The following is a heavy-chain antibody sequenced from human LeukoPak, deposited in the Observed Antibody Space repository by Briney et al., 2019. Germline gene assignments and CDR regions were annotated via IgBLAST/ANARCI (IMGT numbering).Heavy chain of an antibody. V-gene: IGHV3-21*01. J-gene: IGHJ4*02. Sequence: GGSLRLSCAASGFTFSGYSMNWVRQAPGKGLEWVSSISSSSSYIHYADSVKGRFTISRDNAKNSLYLQMNSLRAEDTAVYYCARDFEMGATTHFDYWGQGTLVTVSS. CDR3: ARDFEMGATTHFDY. CDR1: GFTFSGYS. D-gene: IGHD1-26*01. CDR2: ISSSSSYI.